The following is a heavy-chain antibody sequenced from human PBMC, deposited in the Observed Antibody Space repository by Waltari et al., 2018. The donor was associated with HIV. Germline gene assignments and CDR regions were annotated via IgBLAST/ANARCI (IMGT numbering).Heavy chain of an antibody. V-gene: IGHV4-38-2*02. Sequence: QVQLQESGPGLVKPSETLSLTCTVSESYTHTDNYWGWIRRPPGKGLEGLGSASHSGCTVHNASLQSRVTISVDRSKNQFSLKMNSVSAADTAVYYCARAGVVPALFDLWGRGTLVTVSS. CDR2: ASHSGCT. CDR1: ESYTHTDNY. CDR3: ARAGVVPALFDL. J-gene: IGHJ2*01. D-gene: IGHD3-3*01.